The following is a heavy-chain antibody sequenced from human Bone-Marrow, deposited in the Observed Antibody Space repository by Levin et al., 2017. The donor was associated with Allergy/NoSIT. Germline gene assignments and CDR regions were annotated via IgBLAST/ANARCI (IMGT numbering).Heavy chain of an antibody. Sequence: PGESLKISCKASGYTFTSYDINWVRQATGQGLEWMGWMNPNSGNTGYAQKFQGRVTMTRNTSISTAYMELSSLRSEDTAVYYCARGVQFDFDYWGQGTLVTVSS. D-gene: IGHD5-24*01. CDR1: GYTFTSYD. CDR2: MNPNSGNT. V-gene: IGHV1-8*01. CDR3: ARGVQFDFDY. J-gene: IGHJ4*02.